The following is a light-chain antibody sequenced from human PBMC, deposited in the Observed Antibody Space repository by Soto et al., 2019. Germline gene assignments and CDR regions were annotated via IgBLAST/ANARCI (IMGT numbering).Light chain of an antibody. V-gene: IGKV3-11*01. J-gene: IGKJ4*01. CDR3: QQRSNWPPT. CDR2: DAS. CDR1: QSVSNY. Sequence: EVVLTQSPATLSLSPGERATLYCRASQSVSNYLAWYQQKTGQAPRLLIYDASNRATGIPARFSGSGSGTDFTLTVSSLEPEDFAVYYCQQRSNWPPTFGGGTKVEI.